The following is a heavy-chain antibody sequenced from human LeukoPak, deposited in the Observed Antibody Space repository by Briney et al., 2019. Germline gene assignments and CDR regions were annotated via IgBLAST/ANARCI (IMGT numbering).Heavy chain of an antibody. Sequence: SETLSLTCAVSGGSISRSNWGSGVRQAPGEGVEWIGEMYDSGSTKYNPSLKSRVTKSVEKTKNHVSLKVSCVTAADTAVYYCAREDYDDSGAWYFDLWGRGTLVTVSS. CDR1: GGSISRSNW. J-gene: IGHJ2*01. CDR3: AREDYDDSGAWYFDL. D-gene: IGHD3-3*01. CDR2: MYDSGST. V-gene: IGHV4-4*02.